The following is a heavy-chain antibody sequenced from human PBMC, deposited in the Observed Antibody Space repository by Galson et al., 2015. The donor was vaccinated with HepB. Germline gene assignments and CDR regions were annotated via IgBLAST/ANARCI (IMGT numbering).Heavy chain of an antibody. D-gene: IGHD2-21*02. J-gene: IGHJ5*02. Sequence: SLRLSCAASGFTFSSYAMHWVRQSPGKGLEWVAVTSYDGSDEFYADSVKGRFTIFRDNSKNTLHLQMNSLRAEDTAVYYCARAALTTATYWFDPWGQGTLVIVSS. CDR1: GFTFSSYA. V-gene: IGHV3-30-3*01. CDR2: TSYDGSDE. CDR3: ARAALTTATYWFDP.